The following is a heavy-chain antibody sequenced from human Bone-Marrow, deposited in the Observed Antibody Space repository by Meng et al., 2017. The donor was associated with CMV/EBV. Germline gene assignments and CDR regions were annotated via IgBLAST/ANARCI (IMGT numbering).Heavy chain of an antibody. Sequence: GSLRLSCTVSGGSVSSGSYYWSWIRQPPGKGLEWIGYIYYSGSTNYNPSLKSRVTISGDTSKNQFSLKLSSVTAADTAVYYCARMTTVTYAFDIWGQGTRVT. D-gene: IGHD4-11*01. CDR2: IYYSGST. CDR3: ARMTTVTYAFDI. CDR1: GGSVSSGSYY. J-gene: IGHJ3*02. V-gene: IGHV4-61*01.